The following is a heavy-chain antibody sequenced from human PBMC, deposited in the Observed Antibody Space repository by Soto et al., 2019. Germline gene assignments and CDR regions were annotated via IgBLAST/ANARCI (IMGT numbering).Heavy chain of an antibody. V-gene: IGHV3-11*01. J-gene: IGHJ5*02. CDR1: GFTFSDHY. D-gene: IGHD3-16*01. CDR3: ARLPYPWGWYDP. Sequence: QVPLVESGGSLVKPGGSLRLSCAASGFTFSDHYMSWIRQAPGKGLEWIAYISNSGSTIYYTDSVKGRFTISRDNAKNSLYLQMNSLRAEDTAVYYCARLPYPWGWYDPWGQGTLVTVSS. CDR2: ISNSGSTI.